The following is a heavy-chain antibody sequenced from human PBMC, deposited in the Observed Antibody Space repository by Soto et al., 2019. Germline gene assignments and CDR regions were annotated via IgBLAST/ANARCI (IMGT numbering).Heavy chain of an antibody. J-gene: IGHJ3*02. CDR2: ISAGGGDT. CDR1: GFIFSNFA. CDR3: AYRVAEKSRCTTTSCFLIAFDI. V-gene: IGHV3-23*01. D-gene: IGHD2-2*01. Sequence: GGSLRLSCAASGFIFSNFAMNWVRQAPGKGLEWVSGISAGGGDTYYADSVRGRFIISRDNSKDTLYLQMSGLRAEDTALYYCAYRVAEKSRCTTTSCFLIAFDIWGQGTMVTVSS.